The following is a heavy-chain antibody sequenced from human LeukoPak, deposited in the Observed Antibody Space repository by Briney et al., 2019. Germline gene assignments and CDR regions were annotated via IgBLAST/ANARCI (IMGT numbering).Heavy chain of an antibody. Sequence: ASVKVSCKASGYTFTSYYIHWVRQAPGQGLEWMGIINPSGCSTTYAQKFQGRVTMTRDMSTRTLYMELSSLRSEDTAFYYCARVGDYSPRGWFDPWGQGTLVTVSS. D-gene: IGHD4-11*01. CDR3: ARVGDYSPRGWFDP. CDR2: INPSGCST. V-gene: IGHV1-46*01. CDR1: GYTFTSYY. J-gene: IGHJ5*02.